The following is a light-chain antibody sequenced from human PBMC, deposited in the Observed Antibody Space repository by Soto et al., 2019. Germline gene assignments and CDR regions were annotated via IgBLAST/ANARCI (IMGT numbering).Light chain of an antibody. J-gene: IGKJ5*01. CDR2: AAS. V-gene: IGKV1-39*01. CDR3: QQTYSFSIT. CDR1: QTISSY. Sequence: DIQMTPSPSSPFSSLGDKVTITCRASQTISSYLNWYQQKPGKAPKLLIYAASSLQSGVPSRFSGSGSGTDFTLTISCLQPEDFATYYCQQTYSFSITFGQGTRLEIK.